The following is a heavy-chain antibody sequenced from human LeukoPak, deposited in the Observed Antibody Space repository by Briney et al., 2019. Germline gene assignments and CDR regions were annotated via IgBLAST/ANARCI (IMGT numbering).Heavy chain of an antibody. V-gene: IGHV4-59*07. J-gene: IGHJ4*02. Sequence: SDTLSLTCSVSTDSTNTYYWSWIRQSTGKGLEWIRHIYHSGSTDDNPSFKSRVTISIDMSKKEFSLKLTSVTVADTAMYYCVRLRWELLAPYFDHWGQGAFVIVSS. CDR3: VRLRWELLAPYFDH. CDR1: TDSTNTYY. CDR2: IYHSGST. D-gene: IGHD2-15*01.